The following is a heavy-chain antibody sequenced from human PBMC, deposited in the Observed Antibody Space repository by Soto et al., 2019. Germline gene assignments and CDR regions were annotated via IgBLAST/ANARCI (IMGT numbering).Heavy chain of an antibody. J-gene: IGHJ4*02. CDR2: IIPIFGTA. CDR3: PRDSAYHGL. V-gene: IGHV1-69*01. Sequence: GQGLEWMGGIIPIFGTANYAQKFQGRVTITADESTSTAYMELSSLRSEDTAVYYCPRDSAYHGLWGQGTLVIGFS. D-gene: IGHD2-2*01.